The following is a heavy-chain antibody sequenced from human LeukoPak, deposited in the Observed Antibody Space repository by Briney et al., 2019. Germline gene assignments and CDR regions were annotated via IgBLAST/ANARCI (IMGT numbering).Heavy chain of an antibody. J-gene: IGHJ3*01. Sequence: GGSLRVSCAASGFTFSSYTKSWVRQAPGKGLEWVSAISGSGDSTYYADTVKGRFTISRDNAKNTLYLQMNSLRAEDTAVYYCAKQWRGTGDAFDGWGQGTMVTVSS. CDR1: GFTFSSYT. CDR2: ISGSGDST. D-gene: IGHD3/OR15-3a*01. V-gene: IGHV3-23*01. CDR3: AKQWRGTGDAFDG.